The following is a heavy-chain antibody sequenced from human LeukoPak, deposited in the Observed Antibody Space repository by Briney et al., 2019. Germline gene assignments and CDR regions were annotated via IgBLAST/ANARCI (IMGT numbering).Heavy chain of an antibody. J-gene: IGHJ4*02. Sequence: AAVTVSFKASGYTFTGYYMHWVGQAPGQGVEWMGWINPNSGGTNYAQKFQGRVTITRDTSISTAYMELRRLRSDDTAVYYCARDRGGYYEEHFDYSGQRTLVTVSS. CDR3: ARDRGGYYEEHFDY. CDR2: INPNSGGT. D-gene: IGHD3-22*01. CDR1: GYTFTGYY. V-gene: IGHV1-2*02.